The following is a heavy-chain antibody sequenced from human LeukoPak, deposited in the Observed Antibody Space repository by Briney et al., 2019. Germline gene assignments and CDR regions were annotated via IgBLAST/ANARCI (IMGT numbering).Heavy chain of an antibody. V-gene: IGHV4-38-2*02. J-gene: IGHJ4*02. Sequence: SETLSLTCTVSGYSISSGYYWGWIRQPPGKGLEWIGSIYHSGSTYYNPSLKSRVTISADTSKNQFSLKLSSVTAADTAVYYCAREVGSYFDYWGQGTLVTVSS. CDR3: AREVGSYFDY. D-gene: IGHD1-26*01. CDR1: GYSISSGYY. CDR2: IYHSGST.